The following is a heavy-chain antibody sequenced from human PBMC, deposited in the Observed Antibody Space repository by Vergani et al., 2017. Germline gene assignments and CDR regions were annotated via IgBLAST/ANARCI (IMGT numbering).Heavy chain of an antibody. CDR1: GGSFSGYY. V-gene: IGHV4-34*01. D-gene: IGHD2-15*01. CDR2: INHSGSN. J-gene: IGHJ5*02. Sequence: QVQLQQWGAGLLTPSETLSLTCAVYGGSFSGYYWSWIRQPPGKGLEWIGEINHSGSNNYNPSLKSRVTISVDTSKNQFSLRLSSVTAADTAVYYCARGRLTRYCSGGSCSAPVAFDPWGQGTLVTVSS. CDR3: ARGRLTRYCSGGSCSAPVAFDP.